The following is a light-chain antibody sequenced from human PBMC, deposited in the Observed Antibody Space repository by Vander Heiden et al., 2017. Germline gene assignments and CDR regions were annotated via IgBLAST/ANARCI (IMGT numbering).Light chain of an antibody. CDR1: QGIRND. CDR2: GAS. J-gene: IGKJ1*01. CDR3: LQDYSYPRA. V-gene: IGKV1-6*01. Sequence: AVQMTQSPSSLSASVGDRVTISCRASQGIRNDLGWYQQKPGQAPKVLIYGASTLHSGVPSRFGGSGSGTDFVLTISGLQAEDSATYFCLQDYSYPRAFGQGTKVEIK.